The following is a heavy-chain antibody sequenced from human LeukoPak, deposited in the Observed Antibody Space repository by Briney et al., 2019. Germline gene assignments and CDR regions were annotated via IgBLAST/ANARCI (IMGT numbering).Heavy chain of an antibody. CDR3: ARENLDPPLLDV. V-gene: IGHV4-59*01. Sequence: SETLSLTCTVSGGSISSFFWTWIRQPPGKGLEWIGYSNHIGSTNYNPSLRGRVTISVDTSKNQFSLRLSSVTAADTAVYYCARENLDPPLLDVWGRGTTVTVSS. J-gene: IGHJ6*04. D-gene: IGHD1-1*01. CDR2: SNHIGST. CDR1: GGSISSFF.